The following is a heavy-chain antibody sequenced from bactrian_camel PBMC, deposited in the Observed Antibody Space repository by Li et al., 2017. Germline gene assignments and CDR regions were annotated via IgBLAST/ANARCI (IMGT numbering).Heavy chain of an antibody. D-gene: IGHD2*01. CDR3: AADRPRWGGYCYSTVVPPLEEVDY. CDR1: KPPDTSVY. V-gene: IGHV3S53*01. CDR2: IDSDGTT. Sequence: QLVESGGGSGQAGGSLRLSCSTSKPPDTSVYMGWFRQAPGKEREGVAAIDSDGTTSYAETVKGRFTISKDNAKATLYLEMNSLIPEDSVMYYCAADRPRWGGYCYSTVVPPLEEVDYRSQGTQVTVS. J-gene: IGHJ4*01.